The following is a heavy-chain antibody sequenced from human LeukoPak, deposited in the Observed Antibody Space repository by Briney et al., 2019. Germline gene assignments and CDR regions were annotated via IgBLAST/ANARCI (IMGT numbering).Heavy chain of an antibody. D-gene: IGHD2-15*01. CDR2: IIPIFGTA. CDR1: GGTFSSYA. J-gene: IGHJ4*02. V-gene: IGHV1-69*13. Sequence: ASVKVSCKASGGTFSSYAISWVRQAPGQGLEWMGGIIPIFGTANYAQKFQGRVTITADESTSTAYMELSSLRSEDTAVYHCARARDIVVVVAAGGFDYWGQGTLVTVSS. CDR3: ARARDIVVVVAAGGFDY.